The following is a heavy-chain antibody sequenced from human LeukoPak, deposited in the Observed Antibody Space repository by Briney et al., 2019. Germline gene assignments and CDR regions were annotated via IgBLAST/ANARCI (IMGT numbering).Heavy chain of an antibody. CDR1: GFTFSSYS. V-gene: IGHV3-21*01. Sequence: GGSLRLSCAASGFTFSSYSMNWVRQAPGKGLEWVSSISSSSSYIYYADSVKGRFTISRDNAKNSLYLQMNSLRAEDTAVYYCARDQRGYSGYEIDYWGQGTLVTVSP. D-gene: IGHD5-12*01. CDR2: ISSSSSYI. CDR3: ARDQRGYSGYEIDY. J-gene: IGHJ4*02.